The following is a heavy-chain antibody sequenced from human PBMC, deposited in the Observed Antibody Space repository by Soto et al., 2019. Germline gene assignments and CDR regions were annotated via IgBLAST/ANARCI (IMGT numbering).Heavy chain of an antibody. CDR2: INPNSGGT. J-gene: IGHJ5*02. D-gene: IGHD3-22*01. CDR3: ARAARVGTYYYDSSGYYYQGWFDT. CDR1: GYTFTGYY. V-gene: IGHV1-2*02. Sequence: ASVKVSCKASGYTFTGYYMHWVRQAPGQGLEWMGWINPNSGGTNYAQKFQGRVTMTRDTSISTAYMELSRLRSDDTAVYYCARAARVGTYYYDSSGYYYQGWFDTWGQGTLVIVSS.